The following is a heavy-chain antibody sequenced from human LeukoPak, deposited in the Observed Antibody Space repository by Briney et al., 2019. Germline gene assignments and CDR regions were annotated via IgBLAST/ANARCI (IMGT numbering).Heavy chain of an antibody. CDR2: ISYDGSNQ. CDR1: GFTFSSYA. V-gene: IGHV3-30-3*01. CDR3: AKDQTYGDYEYYFDY. Sequence: GRSLRLSCAASGFTFSSYAMRWVRQAPGKGLEWVAVISYDGSNQYDADSVKGRLTISRDNSKNTLYLQMNSLRAEDTAVYYCAKDQTYGDYEYYFDYWGQGTLVTVSS. D-gene: IGHD4-17*01. J-gene: IGHJ4*02.